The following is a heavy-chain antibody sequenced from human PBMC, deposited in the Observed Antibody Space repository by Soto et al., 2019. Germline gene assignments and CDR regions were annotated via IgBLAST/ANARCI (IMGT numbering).Heavy chain of an antibody. CDR1: GGTFSSYA. CDR3: CGGDYYDSSGYYPFYGMDV. CDR2: IIPIFGTA. D-gene: IGHD3-22*01. J-gene: IGHJ6*02. Sequence: QVQLVQSGAEVKKPGSSVKVSCTASGGTFSSYAISWVRQAPGQGLEWMGGIIPIFGTANYAQKFQGRVTITADESTSTAYMELSSLRSEDTAVYYCCGGDYYDSSGYYPFYGMDVWGQGTTVTVSS. V-gene: IGHV1-69*01.